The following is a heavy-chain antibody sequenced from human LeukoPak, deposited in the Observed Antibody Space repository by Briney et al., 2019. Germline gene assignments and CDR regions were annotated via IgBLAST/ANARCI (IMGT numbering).Heavy chain of an antibody. Sequence: SETLSLTCTVSGGSISSSTYYWGWIRQPPGKGLEWIGTIYYSGRTYYNPSLKSRVTISVDTSKKHFSLKLSSVTAADTAVYYCARGGWFGDRDWFDPWGQGTLVTVSS. V-gene: IGHV4-39*02. J-gene: IGHJ5*02. CDR3: ARGGWFGDRDWFDP. D-gene: IGHD3-10*01. CDR2: IYYSGRT. CDR1: GGSISSSTYY.